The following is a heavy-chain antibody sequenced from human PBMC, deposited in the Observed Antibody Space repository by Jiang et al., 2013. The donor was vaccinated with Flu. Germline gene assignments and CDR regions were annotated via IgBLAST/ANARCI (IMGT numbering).Heavy chain of an antibody. CDR3: ARDSSGATRGFDY. CDR2: INTGNGNT. Sequence: EVEEGPGAVSEGLPARLLDTPSLPIPCIGCARPPDKGLEWMAWINTGNGNTRYSQKFQGRVTISRDTIATTAYMELSGLTSEDTAVYYCARDSSGATRGFDYWGQGTLVTVSS. V-gene: IGHV1-3*04. CDR1: DTPSLPIP. J-gene: IGHJ4*02. D-gene: IGHD1-26*01.